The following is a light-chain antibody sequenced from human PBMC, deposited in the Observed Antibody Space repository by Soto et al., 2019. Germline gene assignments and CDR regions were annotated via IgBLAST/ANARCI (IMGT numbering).Light chain of an antibody. CDR3: GSWDSSLSAYV. V-gene: IGLV1-51*01. CDR1: SSNIGGNS. J-gene: IGLJ1*01. Sequence: QSLLTQPPSVSAAPGQKVTITCSGSSSNIGGNSVSWYQQLPGTAPKLLIYDDDKRSSGIPDRFSGSKSGTSATLGITGCQTGDEADYYCGSWDSSLSAYVFATGTKVTVL. CDR2: DDD.